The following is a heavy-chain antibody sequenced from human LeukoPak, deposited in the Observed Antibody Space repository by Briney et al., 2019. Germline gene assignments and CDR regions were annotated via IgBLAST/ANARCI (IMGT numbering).Heavy chain of an antibody. CDR2: IKQDGSEK. V-gene: IGHV3-7*01. D-gene: IGHD3-3*01. CDR1: GFTFSSYS. CDR3: ATMPDYDFWSGPLEDY. J-gene: IGHJ4*02. Sequence: GGSLRLSCAASGFTFSSYSMNWVRQAPGKGLEWVANIKQDGSEKYYVDSVKGRFTISRDNAKNSLYLQMNSLRAEDTAVYYCATMPDYDFWSGPLEDYWGQGTLVTVSS.